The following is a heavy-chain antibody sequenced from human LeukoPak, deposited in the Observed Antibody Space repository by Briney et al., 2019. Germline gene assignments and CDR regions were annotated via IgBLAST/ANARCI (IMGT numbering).Heavy chain of an antibody. V-gene: IGHV3-23*01. J-gene: IGHJ4*02. CDR3: AKVLAYYFDY. Sequence: PGGPLRLSCGASGFTFSSYAMSWVRQAPGKGLEWVSAIGSGTYYADSVKGRFTISRDNSKNTLYLQMNSLRAEDTAVYDCAKVLAYYFDYWGQGTLVTVSS. CDR1: GFTFSSYA. CDR2: IGSGT.